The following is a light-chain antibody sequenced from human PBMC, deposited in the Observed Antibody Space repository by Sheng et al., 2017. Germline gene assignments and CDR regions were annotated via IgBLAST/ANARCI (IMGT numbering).Light chain of an antibody. CDR2: WAS. CDR3: QQYFTTPQT. CDR1: QSLFYSSDNKNF. V-gene: IGKV4-1*01. J-gene: IGKJ2*01. Sequence: DIVVTQSPDSLAVSLGERATINCKSSQSLFYSSDNKNFLSWYMQKPGQPPKLLFYWASTRESGVPDRFRASGSGTNFTLTITNLQPEDLAVYYCQQYFTTPQTFGQGTKLEIK.